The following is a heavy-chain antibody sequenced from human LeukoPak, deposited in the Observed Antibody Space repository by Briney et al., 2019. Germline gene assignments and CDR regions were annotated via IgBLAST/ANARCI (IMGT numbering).Heavy chain of an antibody. CDR2: IYYSGST. J-gene: IGHJ3*02. CDR1: GDSISSSSYY. CDR3: ARDFLAFDI. D-gene: IGHD2/OR15-2a*01. Sequence: SETLSLTCSVSGDSISSSSYYWGWIRQPPGKGLEWIGSIYYSGSTYYNPSLKSRVTISGDTSKNQFSLKLSSVTAADTAVYYCARDFLAFDIWGQGTMVTVSS. V-gene: IGHV4-39*02.